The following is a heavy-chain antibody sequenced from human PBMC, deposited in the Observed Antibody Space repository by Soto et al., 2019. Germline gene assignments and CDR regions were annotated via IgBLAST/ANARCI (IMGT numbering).Heavy chain of an antibody. J-gene: IGHJ2*01. D-gene: IGHD3-22*01. V-gene: IGHV4-34*01. CDR2: INHSGST. CDR1: GGSFSGYY. Sequence: QVQLQQWGAGLLKPSETLSLTCAVYGGSFSGYYWSWIRQPPGKGLEWIGEINHSGSTNYNPSLKSRVTISVDTSKSQFSLKLSSVTAADTAVYYCARVPAPMIVDDWYFDLWGRGTLVTVSS. CDR3: ARVPAPMIVDDWYFDL.